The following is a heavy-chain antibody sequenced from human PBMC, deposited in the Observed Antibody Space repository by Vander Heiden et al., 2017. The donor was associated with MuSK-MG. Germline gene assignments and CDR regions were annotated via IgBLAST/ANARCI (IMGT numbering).Heavy chain of an antibody. Sequence: EVQLVESGGGLVRPGGSLRLSCAASGFTLNNYRMNWVRQAPGKGLEWVSSIRTGSTDKYYADSVKGRFTISRDNAKNSLYLQMDSLRVEDTAVYYCARDWGDFYDSSGFPGFWGQGTLVTVSS. CDR2: IRTGSTDK. J-gene: IGHJ4*02. V-gene: IGHV3-21*01. CDR3: ARDWGDFYDSSGFPGF. D-gene: IGHD3-22*01. CDR1: GFTLNNYR.